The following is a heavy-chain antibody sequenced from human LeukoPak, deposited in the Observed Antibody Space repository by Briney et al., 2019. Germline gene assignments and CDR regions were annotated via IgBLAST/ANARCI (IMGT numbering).Heavy chain of an antibody. V-gene: IGHV4-39*01. CDR1: GGSVSSSSYF. Sequence: SETLSLTCTVSGGSVSSSSYFWVWIRQPPGKGLEWIGSIYSSGSTYYNPSLKSRVTISVDTSKNQFSLKLSSVTAADTAVYYCARQGGTTSSPLDPWGQGTLVGVSS. CDR3: ARQGGTTSSPLDP. D-gene: IGHD3-16*01. J-gene: IGHJ5*02. CDR2: IYSSGST.